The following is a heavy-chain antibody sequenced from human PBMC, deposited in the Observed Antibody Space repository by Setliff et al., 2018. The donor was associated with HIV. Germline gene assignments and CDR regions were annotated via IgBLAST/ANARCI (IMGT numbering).Heavy chain of an antibody. Sequence: PSETLSLTCSVSGASISSGGYYWSWIRQHPGRGLEWIGYMYYTGTTYYNPSHKSRITISLDTSKNQVSLNLSSVTAADTAVYYCARHESGRSSSWSNFDYWGQGTLVTVSS. CDR2: MYYTGTT. J-gene: IGHJ4*02. CDR1: GASISSGGYY. D-gene: IGHD6-13*01. CDR3: ARHESGRSSSWSNFDY. V-gene: IGHV4-31*03.